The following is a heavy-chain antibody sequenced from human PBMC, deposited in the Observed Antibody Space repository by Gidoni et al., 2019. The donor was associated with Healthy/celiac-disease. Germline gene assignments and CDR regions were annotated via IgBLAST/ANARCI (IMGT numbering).Heavy chain of an antibody. D-gene: IGHD3-22*01. V-gene: IGHV3-21*01. Sequence: FSSYSMNWVRQAPGKGLEWVSSISSSSSYIYYADSVKGRFTISRDNAKNSLYLQMNSLRAEDTAVYYCARDPLGGDSSALRTFDYWGQGTLVTVSS. CDR2: ISSSSSYI. CDR3: ARDPLGGDSSALRTFDY. CDR1: FSSYS. J-gene: IGHJ4*02.